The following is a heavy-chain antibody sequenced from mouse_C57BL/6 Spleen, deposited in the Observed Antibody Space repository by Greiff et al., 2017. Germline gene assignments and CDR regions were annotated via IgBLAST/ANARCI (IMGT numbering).Heavy chain of an antibody. Sequence: QVQLQQSGAELARPGASVKMSCKASGYTFTSYTMHWVKQRPGQGLEWIGYINPSSGYTKYNQKFKDKATLTADKSSSTAYMQLSSLTSEDSAVYYCARNDSYYPYYAMDYWGQGTSVTVSS. D-gene: IGHD2-12*01. CDR2: INPSSGYT. V-gene: IGHV1-4*01. CDR1: GYTFTSYT. J-gene: IGHJ4*01. CDR3: ARNDSYYPYYAMDY.